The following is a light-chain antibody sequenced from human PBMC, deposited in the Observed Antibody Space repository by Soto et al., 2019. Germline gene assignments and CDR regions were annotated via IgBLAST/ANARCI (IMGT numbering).Light chain of an antibody. J-gene: IGKJ1*01. Sequence: DIQLTQSPVSLSASVGERVTITCRASQSISSWLAWYQQKSGKAPNLLIYKASNLQTGVPSRFSGSGSGTVFTLTIIGLQTEDFATYYCQHYHSYQWTFGQGT. CDR2: KAS. V-gene: IGKV1-5*03. CDR1: QSISSW. CDR3: QHYHSYQWT.